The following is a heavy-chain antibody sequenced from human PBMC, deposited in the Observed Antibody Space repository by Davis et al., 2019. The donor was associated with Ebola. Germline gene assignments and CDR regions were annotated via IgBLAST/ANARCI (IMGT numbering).Heavy chain of an antibody. Sequence: MPSETLSLTCTVSGGSISSSYWSWIRQSPGKGLEWIGYIYYSGNTNYNPSLKSRVTISMDTSKNQFSLKLNSVTSSDTAVYYCARAARTTVGWFDPWGQGTLVTVS. J-gene: IGHJ5*02. CDR3: ARAARTTVGWFDP. V-gene: IGHV4-59*01. CDR1: GGSISSSY. D-gene: IGHD6-6*01. CDR2: IYYSGNT.